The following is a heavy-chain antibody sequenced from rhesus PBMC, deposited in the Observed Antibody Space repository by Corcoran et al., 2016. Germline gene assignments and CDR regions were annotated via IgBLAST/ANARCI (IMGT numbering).Heavy chain of an antibody. D-gene: IGHD6-31*01. J-gene: IGHJ4*01. CDR3: ATQGISGWYPYFDY. Sequence: EVQLVQSGAEVKKPGASVKISCKASGYTFTAYYLHWVRQAPGKGLEWMRRVDPEDGEAIHAQKCQDRVTITADTSTDTAYMELSSLRSEDTAVYYCATQGISGWYPYFDYWGQGVLVTVSS. CDR2: VDPEDGEA. CDR1: GYTFTAYY. V-gene: IGHV1-111*02.